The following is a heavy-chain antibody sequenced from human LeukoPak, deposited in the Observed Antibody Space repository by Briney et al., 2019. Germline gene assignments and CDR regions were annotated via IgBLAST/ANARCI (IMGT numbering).Heavy chain of an antibody. CDR1: GGTFSSYA. J-gene: IGHJ5*02. D-gene: IGHD3-3*01. V-gene: IGHV1-69*04. Sequence: ASVKVSCKASGGTFSSYAISWVRQARGQGLEWMGTIIPILGIANYAQKFQGRVTITADKSTSTAYMELSSLRSEDTAVYYCARGLSGYSPNNWFDPWGQGTLVTVSS. CDR2: IIPILGIA. CDR3: ARGLSGYSPNNWFDP.